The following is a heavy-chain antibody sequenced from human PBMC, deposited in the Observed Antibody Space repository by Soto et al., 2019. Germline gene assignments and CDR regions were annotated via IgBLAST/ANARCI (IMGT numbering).Heavy chain of an antibody. Sequence: ASVKVSCKASGYTFTSYGIHWVRQAPGQRLEWTGWINAGNGNTKYSEKFQGRVTITRDTSSSTASLELSSLRSEDTAVYYCARDPNDSSAYYHPYYYGMDVWGQGTTVTVSS. J-gene: IGHJ6*02. CDR3: ARDPNDSSAYYHPYYYGMDV. CDR2: INAGNGNT. CDR1: GYTFTSYG. D-gene: IGHD3-22*01. V-gene: IGHV1-3*01.